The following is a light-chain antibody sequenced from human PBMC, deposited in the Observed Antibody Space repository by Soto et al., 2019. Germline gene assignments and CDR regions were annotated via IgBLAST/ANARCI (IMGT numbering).Light chain of an antibody. V-gene: IGLV1-44*01. Sequence: QSALTQPPSASGTPGQRVTIPCSGSNSNIGANTANWYQQLPGTAPKLLIYSSNQRPSGVPDRFSGSKSGTSASLAISGLQSEDEADYYCATWDDSLNGVVFGGGTKLTVL. CDR1: NSNIGANT. CDR2: SSN. CDR3: ATWDDSLNGVV. J-gene: IGLJ2*01.